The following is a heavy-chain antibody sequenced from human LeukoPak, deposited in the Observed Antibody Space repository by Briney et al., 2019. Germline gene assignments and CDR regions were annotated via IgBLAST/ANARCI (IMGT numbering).Heavy chain of an antibody. CDR1: GFTFNSYG. J-gene: IGHJ6*02. V-gene: IGHV3-48*02. Sequence: GGSLRLSCAASGFTFNSYGMNWVRRAPGKGLEWLSYIGSSSSSIYYADSVKGRFTISRDNAKDSLYLQMNSLRDEDTAVYYCARDPSHITMIVVYGYSMDVWGQGTTVTVSS. CDR2: IGSSSSSI. D-gene: IGHD3-22*01. CDR3: ARDPSHITMIVVYGYSMDV.